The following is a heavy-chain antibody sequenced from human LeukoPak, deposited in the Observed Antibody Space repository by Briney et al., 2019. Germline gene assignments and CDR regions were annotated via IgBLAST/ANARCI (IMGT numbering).Heavy chain of an antibody. J-gene: IGHJ4*02. D-gene: IGHD3-16*02. CDR3: ARHIVGEQNFDY. V-gene: IGHV3-7*01. Sequence: PGGSLRLPCAASGFTFGAYWMRWFRQAPGKGPEGVASIKDDGSAQFYVDSLEGRFTISRDNAKNTLYLQMDTMRVEDTAVYYCARHIVGEQNFDYWSQGTLVTVSS. CDR2: IKDDGSAQ. CDR1: GFTFGAYW.